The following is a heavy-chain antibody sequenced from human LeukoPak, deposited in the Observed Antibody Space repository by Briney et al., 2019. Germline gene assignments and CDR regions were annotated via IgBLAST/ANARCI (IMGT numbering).Heavy chain of an antibody. Sequence: LSLTCTVSGGSISSGGYYWSWIRQAPGKGLEWVSSISSSGTTIYYADSVKGRFTISRDNAKNSLYLQMNSLRAEDTAVYYCAIQPEYSSSYYYYYGMDVWGQGTTVTVSS. D-gene: IGHD6-6*01. CDR1: GGSISSGGYY. V-gene: IGHV3-11*01. J-gene: IGHJ6*02. CDR3: AIQPEYSSSYYYYYGMDV. CDR2: ISSSGTTI.